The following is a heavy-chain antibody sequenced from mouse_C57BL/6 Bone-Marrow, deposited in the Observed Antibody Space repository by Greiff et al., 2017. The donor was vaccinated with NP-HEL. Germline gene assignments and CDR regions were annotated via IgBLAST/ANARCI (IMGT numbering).Heavy chain of an antibody. CDR2: IHPNSGST. Sequence: VQLQQPGAELVKPGASVKLSCKASGYTFTSYWMHWVKQRPGQGLEWIGMIHPNSGSTNYNEKFKSKATLTVDKSSSTAYMQLSSLTSEGSAVYYCARYRPTTYAMDYWGQGTSVTVSS. D-gene: IGHD2-10*01. CDR3: ARYRPTTYAMDY. J-gene: IGHJ4*01. CDR1: GYTFTSYW. V-gene: IGHV1-64*01.